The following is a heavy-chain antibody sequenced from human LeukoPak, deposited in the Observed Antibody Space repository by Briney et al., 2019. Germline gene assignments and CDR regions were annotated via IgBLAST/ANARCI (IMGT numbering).Heavy chain of an antibody. V-gene: IGHV3-11*04. Sequence: KPGGSLRLSCAASGFTFSDYYMNWIRQAPGKGLEWISYISSSGGTIYYADSVKGRFTISRDNAKNSLYLQMNSLRAEDTAAYYCAGYSSGWFGAFHIWGQGTMVTVSS. CDR1: GFTFSDYY. D-gene: IGHD6-19*01. J-gene: IGHJ3*02. CDR2: ISSSGGTI. CDR3: AGYSSGWFGAFHI.